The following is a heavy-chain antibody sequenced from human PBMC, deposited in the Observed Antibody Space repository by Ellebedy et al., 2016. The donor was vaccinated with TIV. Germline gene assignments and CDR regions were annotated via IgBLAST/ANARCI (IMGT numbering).Heavy chain of an antibody. D-gene: IGHD3-9*01. J-gene: IGHJ4*01. CDR1: GYTFTSYD. CDR3: TRQKNFDWPME. CDR2: MNPNSGNT. V-gene: IGHV1-8*01. Sequence: AASVKVSCKASGYTFTSYDINWVRQTTGQGLEWMGWMNPNSGNTGYAQKVQGRVTMTRNTSISTAYMELSSLRSEDTAVYYCTRQKNFDWPMEWGRGTLVTVSS.